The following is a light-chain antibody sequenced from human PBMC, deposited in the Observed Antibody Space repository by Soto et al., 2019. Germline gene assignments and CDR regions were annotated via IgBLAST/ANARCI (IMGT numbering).Light chain of an antibody. J-gene: IGKJ4*01. Sequence: DIVMTQSPDSLAMSLGERATINCKSSESVLARSNNKNLLAWYQQKPGQPPKLLIYGASTRESGVPDRFRGGGCGTDFTLTISRLQAEDVAVYYCHQYCSSPFTLGLVTHVEI. V-gene: IGKV4-1*01. CDR2: GAS. CDR3: HQYCSSPFT. CDR1: ESVLARSNNKNL.